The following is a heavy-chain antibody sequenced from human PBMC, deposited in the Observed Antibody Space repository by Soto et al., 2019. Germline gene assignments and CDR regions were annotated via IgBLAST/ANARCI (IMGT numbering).Heavy chain of an antibody. V-gene: IGHV1-2*04. Sequence: ASVEVSCKASGYPSTGHYMHLVRQAPGQGLERIGSIKPTSGGTNYAQKFQGWVTMTRYTSISTAYMELSRLRSDDTAVYYCARAGGEWLENYYYYYGMDVWGQGTTVTGSS. CDR2: IKPTSGGT. D-gene: IGHD6-19*01. CDR3: ARAGGEWLENYYYYYGMDV. J-gene: IGHJ6*01. CDR1: GYPSTGHY.